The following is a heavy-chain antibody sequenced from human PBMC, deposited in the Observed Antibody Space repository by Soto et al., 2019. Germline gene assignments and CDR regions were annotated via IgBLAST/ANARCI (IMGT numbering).Heavy chain of an antibody. CDR1: GFTFSSYA. CDR2: ISGSGGST. J-gene: IGHJ4*02. Sequence: VQLLESGGGLVQPGGSLRLSCAASGFTFSSYAMSWVRQAPGTGLEWVSAISGSGGSTYYADSVNVRFTIYRDNSKNTLYLQMNILRAEDTAVYYCAKDNVVAALIDYWGQGTLVTVSS. D-gene: IGHD2-15*01. V-gene: IGHV3-23*01. CDR3: AKDNVVAALIDY.